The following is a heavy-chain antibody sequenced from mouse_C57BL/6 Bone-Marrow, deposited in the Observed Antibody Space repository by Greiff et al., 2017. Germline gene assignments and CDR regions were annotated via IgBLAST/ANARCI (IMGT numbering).Heavy chain of an antibody. D-gene: IGHD1-1*01. CDR2: IDPSDGYT. J-gene: IGHJ4*01. Sequence: VQLQQPGAELVMPGASVKLSCKASGYTFTSYWMHWVKQRPGQGLEWIGEIDPSDGYTNYNQKFKGKSTLTVDKSSSTAYMQLSSLTSEDSAVXYRARRSLYILMYSWGQGTSATVSS. CDR1: GYTFTSYW. CDR3: ARRSLYILMYS. V-gene: IGHV1-69*01.